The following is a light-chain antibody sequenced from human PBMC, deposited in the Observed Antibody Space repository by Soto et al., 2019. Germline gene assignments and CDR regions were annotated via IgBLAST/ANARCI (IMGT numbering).Light chain of an antibody. CDR3: QHYANSLWT. CDR1: QSVSRNN. Sequence: PGDRATLTCRASQSVSRNNFVWYQQKPGQAPRLLIYGASTRATGIPDRFSGGGSGTDFVLTISRVEPEDFALYYCQHYANSLWTFGQGTKVDI. CDR2: GAS. V-gene: IGKV3-20*01. J-gene: IGKJ1*01.